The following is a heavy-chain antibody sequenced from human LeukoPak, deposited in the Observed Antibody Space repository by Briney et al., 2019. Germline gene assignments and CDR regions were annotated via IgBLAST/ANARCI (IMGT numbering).Heavy chain of an antibody. CDR1: GFSLSTSGGG. J-gene: IGHJ5*02. CDR3: AHSLVVVAATPNWFDP. D-gene: IGHD2-15*01. CDR2: IYWDDDK. V-gene: IGHV2-5*02. Sequence: ESGPTLVKPTQTLTLTCTFSGFSLSTSGGGVGWIRQPPGKALEWLALIYWDDDKRYSPSLKSRLTITKDTSKNQVVLTMTNMDPVDTATYYCAHSLVVVAATPNWFDPWGQGTLVTVSS.